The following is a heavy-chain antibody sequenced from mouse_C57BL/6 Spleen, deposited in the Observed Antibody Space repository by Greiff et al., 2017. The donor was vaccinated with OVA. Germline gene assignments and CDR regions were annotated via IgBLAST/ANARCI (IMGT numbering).Heavy chain of an antibody. J-gene: IGHJ4*01. CDR3: AREVCNYYSSSYDYYAMDY. D-gene: IGHD1-1*01. CDR1: GYTFTDHT. Sequence: QVQLQQSDAELVKPGASVKISCKVSGYTFTDHTIHWMKQRPEQGLEWIGYIYPRDGSTKYNEKFKGKATLTADKSSSTAYMQLNSLTSEDSAVYFCAREVCNYYSSSYDYYAMDYWGQGTSVTVSS. V-gene: IGHV1-78*01. CDR2: IYPRDGST.